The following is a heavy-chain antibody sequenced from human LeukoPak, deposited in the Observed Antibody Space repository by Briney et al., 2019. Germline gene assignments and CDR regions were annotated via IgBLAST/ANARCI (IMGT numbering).Heavy chain of an antibody. D-gene: IGHD2-2*01. Sequence: SVKVSCKASGGTFSSYAIGWVRQAPGQGLEWMGGIIPIFGTANYAQKFQGRVTITADKSTSTAYMELSSLRSEDTAVYYCAAERYCSSTSCYVYYYYGMDVWGKGTTVTVSS. CDR2: IIPIFGTA. V-gene: IGHV1-69*06. CDR3: AAERYCSSTSCYVYYYYGMDV. J-gene: IGHJ6*04. CDR1: GGTFSSYA.